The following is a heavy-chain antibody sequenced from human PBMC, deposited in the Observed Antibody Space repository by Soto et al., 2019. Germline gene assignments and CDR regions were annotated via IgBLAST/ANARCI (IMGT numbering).Heavy chain of an antibody. CDR3: ARGPFYGYDFWDCFDP. D-gene: IGHD3-22*01. CDR1: GYTFTSYD. J-gene: IGHJ5*02. CDR2: MNPNSGNT. Sequence: QVQLVPSGAEVKKPGASVKVSCKASGYTFTSYDINWVRQATGQGLEWMGWMNPNSGNTGYAQKFQGRVTMTRNNSISTAYMELSSLRSEDTSVYYCARGPFYGYDFWDCFDPWGQGTLVTVSS. V-gene: IGHV1-8*01.